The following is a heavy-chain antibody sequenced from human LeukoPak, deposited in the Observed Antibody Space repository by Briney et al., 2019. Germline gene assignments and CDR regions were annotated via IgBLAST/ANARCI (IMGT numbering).Heavy chain of an antibody. V-gene: IGHV4-39*01. CDR2: IYYSGST. D-gene: IGHD2-21*01. CDR3: ARRGEGNFDY. Sequence: SETLSLTCTVSGGSISSSSYYWGWIRQPPGKGLEWIGSIYYSGSTYYNPSLKSRVTISVDTSKNQFSLKLSSVTAADTAVYYCARRGEGNFDYWGQGTLVTVSP. CDR1: GGSISSSSYY. J-gene: IGHJ4*02.